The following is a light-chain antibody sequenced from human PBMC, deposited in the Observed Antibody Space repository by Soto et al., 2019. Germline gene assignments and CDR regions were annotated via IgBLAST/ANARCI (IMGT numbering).Light chain of an antibody. Sequence: TQGEGVLSLSPGAVATLSGRASQSVGGTFLAWYQQKGGQAPRLLIHGASNRATGIPDRFSGSGSGTDFTLTITRLEPEDLAMYYCQRYDSFRTFGQGTRWIS. CDR3: QRYDSFRT. CDR2: GAS. J-gene: IGKJ1*01. V-gene: IGKV3-20*01. CDR1: QSVGGTF.